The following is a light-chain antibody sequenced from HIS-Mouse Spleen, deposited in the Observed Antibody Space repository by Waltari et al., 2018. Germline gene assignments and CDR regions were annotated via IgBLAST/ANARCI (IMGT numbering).Light chain of an antibody. CDR3: SSYTSSSTRV. CDR2: DVS. V-gene: IGLV2-14*03. J-gene: IGLJ3*02. CDR1: SSAVGGYNY. Sequence: QSALTQPASVSGSPGQSIPISCPGTSSAVGGYNYVSWYQQHPGKAPKLMIYDVSNRPSGVSNRFSGSKSGNTASLTISGLQAEDEADYYCSSYTSSSTRVFGGGTKLTVL.